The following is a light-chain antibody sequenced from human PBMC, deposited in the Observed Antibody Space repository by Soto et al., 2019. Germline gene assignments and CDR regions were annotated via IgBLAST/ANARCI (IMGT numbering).Light chain of an antibody. Sequence: QSVLTQPASVSGSPGQSITISCTGTSSDVGGYNYVSWYQQHPGKAPKLMIYEVGNRPSGVSDRFSGSKSGNTASLTISGLQAEDEADYYCFSYAGDSVYVFGTGTKVTVL. CDR2: EVG. V-gene: IGLV2-14*01. CDR1: SSDVGGYNY. CDR3: FSYAGDSVYV. J-gene: IGLJ1*01.